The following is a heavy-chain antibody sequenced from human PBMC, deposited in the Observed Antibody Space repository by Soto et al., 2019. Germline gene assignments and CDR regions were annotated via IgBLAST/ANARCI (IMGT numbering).Heavy chain of an antibody. V-gene: IGHV4-59*12. CDR1: GGSISSYY. CDR2: IYYSGST. CDR3: ARVKRDSSIDY. J-gene: IGHJ4*02. Sequence: PSETLSLTCTVSGGSISSYYWSWIRQPPGKGLEWIGYIYYSGSTNYNPSLKSRVTISVDTSKNQFSLKLSSVTAADTAVYYCARVKRDSSIDYWGQGTLVTVS. D-gene: IGHD3-22*01.